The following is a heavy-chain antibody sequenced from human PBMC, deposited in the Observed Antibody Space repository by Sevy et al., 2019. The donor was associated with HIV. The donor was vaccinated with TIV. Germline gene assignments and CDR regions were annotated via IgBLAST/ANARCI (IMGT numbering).Heavy chain of an antibody. CDR2: INSDGSKT. D-gene: IGHD5-12*01. V-gene: IGHV3-74*01. CDR1: GFTFSSYW. CDR3: ARDKSATAVDY. J-gene: IGHJ4*02. Sequence: GGSLRLSCAASGFTFSSYWMHWVRQAPGKGLVWVSHINSDGSKTGYADSMKGRFTISRDNAKNTLYLQMNSLRAEDTAVYYCARDKSATAVDYWGQGTLVTVSS.